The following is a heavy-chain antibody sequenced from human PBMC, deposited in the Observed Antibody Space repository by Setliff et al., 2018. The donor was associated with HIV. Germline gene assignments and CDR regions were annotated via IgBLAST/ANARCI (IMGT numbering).Heavy chain of an antibody. Sequence: SETLSLTCAVSGYSISSNFLWGWVRQPPGQGLEWIGSIHHAGSTYYNPSLKSRVRISLDTSKNQFSLKLSSVTAADTAVYYCARHGCGGNCDINWFDPWGQGTLVTVSS. CDR2: IHHAGST. CDR3: ARHGCGGNCDINWFDP. V-gene: IGHV4-38-2*01. D-gene: IGHD2-21*02. CDR1: GYSISSNFL. J-gene: IGHJ5*02.